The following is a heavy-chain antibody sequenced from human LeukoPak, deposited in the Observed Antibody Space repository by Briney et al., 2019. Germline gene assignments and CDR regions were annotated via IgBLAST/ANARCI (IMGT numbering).Heavy chain of an antibody. V-gene: IGHV3-30*04. CDR1: GFTFSSYA. CDR3: ANNPHDYSNYGAFDI. CDR2: ISYDGSNK. Sequence: GGSLRLSCAASGFTFSSYAMHWVRQAPGKGLEWVAVISYDGSNKYYGDSVKGRFTISRDNSKNTLYLQMNSLRAEDTAVYYCANNPHDYSNYGAFDIWGQGTMVTVSS. D-gene: IGHD4-11*01. J-gene: IGHJ3*02.